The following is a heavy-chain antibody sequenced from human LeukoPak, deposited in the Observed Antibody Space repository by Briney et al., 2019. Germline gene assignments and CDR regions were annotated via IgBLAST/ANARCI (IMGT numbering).Heavy chain of an antibody. D-gene: IGHD6-19*01. V-gene: IGHV1-18*01. CDR1: GYTFTSYG. CDR3: ARRLGYSSGWSEFDY. CDR2: ISAYDGNT. J-gene: IGHJ4*02. Sequence: ASVKVSCKASGYTFTSYGISWVRQAPGQGLEWMGWISAYDGNTNYAQKLQGRVTMTTDTSTSTAYMELRGLRSDDTAVYYCARRLGYSSGWSEFDYWGQGALVTVSS.